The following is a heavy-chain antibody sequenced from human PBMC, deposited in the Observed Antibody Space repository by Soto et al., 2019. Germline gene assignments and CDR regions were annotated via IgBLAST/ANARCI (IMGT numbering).Heavy chain of an antibody. Sequence: ASVKVSCKASGYTFTSYDINWVRKATGQGLEWMGWMNPNSGNTGYAQKFQGRVTMTRNTSISTAYMELSSLRSEDTAVYYCARGYDILTGYDGAWGQGTLVTVSS. J-gene: IGHJ5*02. D-gene: IGHD3-9*01. V-gene: IGHV1-8*01. CDR1: GYTFTSYD. CDR2: MNPNSGNT. CDR3: ARGYDILTGYDGA.